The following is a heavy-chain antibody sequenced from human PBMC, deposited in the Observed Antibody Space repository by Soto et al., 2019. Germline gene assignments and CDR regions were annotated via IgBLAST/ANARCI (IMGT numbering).Heavy chain of an antibody. D-gene: IGHD3-16*01. V-gene: IGHV1-3*01. CDR3: ARESDYDYIWGSSMYNWFDP. CDR2: INAGNGNT. J-gene: IGHJ5*02. CDR1: GYTFTSYA. Sequence: ASVKVSCKASGYTFTSYAMHWVRQAPGQRLEWMGWINAGNGNTKYSQKFQGRVTITRDTSASTAYMELSSLRSEDTAVYYCARESDYDYIWGSSMYNWFDPWGQGTLVTVSS.